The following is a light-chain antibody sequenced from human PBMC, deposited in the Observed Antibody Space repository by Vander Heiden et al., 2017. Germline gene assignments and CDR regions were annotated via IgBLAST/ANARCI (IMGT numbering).Light chain of an antibody. CDR2: AAS. Sequence: DIQMTQSPSSLSASVGDRVTITCRASQSISSYLNWYQQKPGKAPKLLIYAASSLQSGVPSRCSGSGSGTDFTITISSLQPEDFATYYCQQSYSTPPITFGQGTRLEIK. CDR1: QSISSY. CDR3: QQSYSTPPIT. V-gene: IGKV1-39*01. J-gene: IGKJ5*01.